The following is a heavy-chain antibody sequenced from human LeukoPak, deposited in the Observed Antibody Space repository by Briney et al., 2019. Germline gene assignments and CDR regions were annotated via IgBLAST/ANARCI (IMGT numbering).Heavy chain of an antibody. Sequence: PGGSLRLSCAASGFTFSIYAMSWVRQAPGKGLEWVSFISGSGGSTYYTDPVKGWSTISRDNSKNTLYLQMNSLRAEDTAVYYCAKDRPNYYESNGDYYRRNGDYWGQGTLVTVSS. CDR1: GFTFSIYA. D-gene: IGHD3-22*01. V-gene: IGHV3-23*01. CDR3: AKDRPNYYESNGDYYRRNGDY. J-gene: IGHJ4*02. CDR2: ISGSGGST.